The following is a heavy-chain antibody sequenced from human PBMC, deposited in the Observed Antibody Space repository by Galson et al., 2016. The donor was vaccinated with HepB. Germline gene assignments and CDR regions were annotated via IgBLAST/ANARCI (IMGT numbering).Heavy chain of an antibody. CDR3: ARVRDTSDWMRAFDV. CDR2: IYRGDKT. CDR1: GLTVSSNY. V-gene: IGHV3-53*04. J-gene: IGHJ3*01. D-gene: IGHD6-19*01. Sequence: SLRLSCAASGLTVSSNYMSWVRQAPGKGLEWVSVIYRGDKTHYAESVTGRFTISRHSSKNTLFLQKNSLRPEDPAVYDCARVRDTSDWMRAFDVWGQGTMVTVSS.